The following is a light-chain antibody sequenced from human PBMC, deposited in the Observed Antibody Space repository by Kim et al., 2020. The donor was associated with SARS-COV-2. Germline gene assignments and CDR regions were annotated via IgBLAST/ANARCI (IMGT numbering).Light chain of an antibody. V-gene: IGLV1-44*01. CDR3: AAWDDSLNGWV. CDR1: RSNIGSNT. Sequence: QSVLTKPPSASGTPGQRVTISCSGSRSNIGSNTVNWYQQLPGTAPKLLIYSNNQRPSGVPDRFSGSKSGTSAPLAISGLQSEDEADYYCAAWDDSLNGWVFGGGTQLTVL. CDR2: SNN. J-gene: IGLJ3*02.